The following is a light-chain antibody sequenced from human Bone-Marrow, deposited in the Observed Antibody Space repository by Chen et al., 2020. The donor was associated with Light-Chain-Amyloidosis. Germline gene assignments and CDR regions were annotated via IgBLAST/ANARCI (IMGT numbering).Light chain of an antibody. CDR2: EVS. CDR1: SSDVGGYYY. J-gene: IGLJ2*01. CDR3: SSYAGSNNLV. Sequence: QSALTQPPSASGSPGQSVTISCTGTSSDVGGYYYVSWYPQHPGKAPKLMIYEVSKRPSGVPDRFSGSKSGNTASLTVSGLQAEDEADYYCSSYAGSNNLVFGGGTRLTVL. V-gene: IGLV2-8*01.